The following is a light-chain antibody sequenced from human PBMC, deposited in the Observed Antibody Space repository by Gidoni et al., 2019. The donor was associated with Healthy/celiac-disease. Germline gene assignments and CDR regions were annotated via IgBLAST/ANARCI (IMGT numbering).Light chain of an antibody. CDR2: DAS. J-gene: IGKJ2*01. V-gene: IGKV1-33*01. Sequence: DIQMTQSPSSLSASVGDRVTITCQASQDISNYLNWYQQKPGKAPKLLIYDASNLETGVPSRFSGSGSGTEFTFTISSLQAEDIATYYCQQYDNLPMYTFGQGTKLEI. CDR3: QQYDNLPMYT. CDR1: QDISNY.